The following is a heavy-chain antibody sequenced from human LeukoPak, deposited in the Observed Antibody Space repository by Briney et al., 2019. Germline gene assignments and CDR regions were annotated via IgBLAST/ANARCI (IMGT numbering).Heavy chain of an antibody. V-gene: IGHV3-21*01. CDR3: ARAARPNNWFDP. CDR1: GFTVSNNY. Sequence: GGSLRLSCAASGFTVSNNYMSRVRQAPGKGLEWVSSISSSNSYIYYADSVKGRFTISRDNAKNSLYLQMNSLRAEDTAVYYCARAARPNNWFDPWGQGTLVTVSS. CDR2: ISSSNSYI. D-gene: IGHD6-6*01. J-gene: IGHJ5*02.